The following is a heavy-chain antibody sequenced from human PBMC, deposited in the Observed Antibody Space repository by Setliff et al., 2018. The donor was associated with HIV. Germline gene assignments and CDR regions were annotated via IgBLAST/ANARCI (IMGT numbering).Heavy chain of an antibody. Sequence: PSETLSLTCTVSGGSINSSTYYGGWIRQPPGKGLEWIGTIYYSGSTYYNPSLKSRVTISLDTSKNQFSRKVNSATAADTAVYYCARLRPSVADRSYFDHWGQGTLVTVSS. CDR3: ARLRPSVADRSYFDH. CDR1: GGSINSSTYY. V-gene: IGHV4-39*07. J-gene: IGHJ4*02. CDR2: IYYSGST. D-gene: IGHD6-19*01.